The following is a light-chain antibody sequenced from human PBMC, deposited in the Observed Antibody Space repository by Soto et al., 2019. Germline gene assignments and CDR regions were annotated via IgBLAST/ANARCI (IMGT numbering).Light chain of an antibody. Sequence: QPVLTQSPSASASLGASVKLTCTLSSGHSSYTIAWHQQQPEKGPRYLRTLNSDGSHSKGDGIPDRFSGSSSGAERYLSISSLQSEDEADYYCQTWGTVIEVFGGGTKLTFL. J-gene: IGLJ3*02. V-gene: IGLV4-69*01. CDR3: QTWGTVIEV. CDR2: LNSDGSH. CDR1: SGHSSYT.